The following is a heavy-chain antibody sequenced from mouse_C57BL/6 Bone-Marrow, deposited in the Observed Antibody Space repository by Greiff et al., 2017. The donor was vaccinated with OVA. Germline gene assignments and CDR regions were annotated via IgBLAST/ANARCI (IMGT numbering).Heavy chain of an antibody. D-gene: IGHD1-1*01. J-gene: IGHJ3*01. CDR3: ARGGYGSSPAWFAY. CDR2: IYPSDSET. V-gene: IGHV1-61*01. CDR1: GYTFTSYW. Sequence: QVQLQQPGAELVRPGSSVKLSRKASGYTFTSYWMDWVKQRPGQGLEWIGNIYPSDSETHYNQKFKDKATLTVDKSSSTAYMQLSSLTSEDSAVYYCARGGYGSSPAWFAYWGQGTLVTVSA.